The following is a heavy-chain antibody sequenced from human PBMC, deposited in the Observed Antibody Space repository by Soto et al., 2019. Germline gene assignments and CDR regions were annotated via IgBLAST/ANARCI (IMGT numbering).Heavy chain of an antibody. CDR1: GGSIGSYY. J-gene: IGHJ5*02. V-gene: IGHV4-59*08. D-gene: IGHD2-15*01. CDR2: IYYSGST. CDR3: ARVVAASNWFDP. Sequence: QVQLQESGPGLVKPSETLSLTCTVSGGSIGSYYWSWIRQPPGKGLEWVGYIYYSGSTNYNPSLTSRVTISVNTSKNQFSLKLSSVTAADTAVYYCARVVAASNWFDPWGQGTLVTVSS.